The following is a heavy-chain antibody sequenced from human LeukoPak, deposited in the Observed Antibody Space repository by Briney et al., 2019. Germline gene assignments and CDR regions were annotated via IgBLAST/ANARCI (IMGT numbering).Heavy chain of an antibody. Sequence: GSLRLSCAASGFPFSTHSLNWVRQAPGKGLEWVSSISAGGDFVYYGDSVKGRFTMSRDNAKNSLHLQMDSLTAEDTAVYYCARDSRYYDSSGTNDYWGQGTLVTVSS. D-gene: IGHD3-22*01. V-gene: IGHV3-21*04. CDR1: GFPFSTHS. J-gene: IGHJ4*02. CDR2: ISAGGDFV. CDR3: ARDSRYYDSSGTNDY.